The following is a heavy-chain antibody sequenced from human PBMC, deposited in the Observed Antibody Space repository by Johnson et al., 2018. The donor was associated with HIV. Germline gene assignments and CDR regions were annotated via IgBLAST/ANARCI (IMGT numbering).Heavy chain of an antibody. CDR1: GFTVSSNY. CDR3: ARMTTTVSHHDAFDI. CDR2: IFSGDTT. V-gene: IGHV3-66*01. D-gene: IGHD4-17*01. Sequence: MLLVESGGGLVQPGGSLRLSCAASGFTVSSNYMSCVRQAPGKGLEWVSVIFSGDTTYYADSVKGRFTISRDNSKNTLYLQMNSLRAEDTAVYYCARMTTTVSHHDAFDIWGQGTMVTVSS. J-gene: IGHJ3*02.